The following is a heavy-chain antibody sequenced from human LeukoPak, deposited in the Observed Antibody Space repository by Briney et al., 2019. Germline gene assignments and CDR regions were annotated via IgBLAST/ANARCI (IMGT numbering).Heavy chain of an antibody. D-gene: IGHD6-19*01. V-gene: IGHV3-20*01. Sequence: GGSLRLSCAASGFTFDDYGMSWVRQAPGKGLAWVSGINWNGGSTGYADSVKGRFTISRDNAKNSLYLQMNSLRAEDTALYHCARDASRKPIAVDGRYYYYYYMDVWGKGTTVTVSS. CDR1: GFTFDDYG. CDR3: ARDASRKPIAVDGRYYYYYYMDV. J-gene: IGHJ6*03. CDR2: INWNGGST.